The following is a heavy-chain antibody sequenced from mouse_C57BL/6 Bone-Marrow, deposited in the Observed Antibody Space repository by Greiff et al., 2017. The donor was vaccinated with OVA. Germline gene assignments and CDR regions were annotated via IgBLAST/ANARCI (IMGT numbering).Heavy chain of an antibody. J-gene: IGHJ4*01. V-gene: IGHV5-17*01. Sequence: EVKLMESGGGLVKPGGSLKLSCAASGFTFSDYGMHWVRQAPEKGLEWVAYISSGSSTIYYADTVKGRFTISRDNAKNTLFLQMTSRRSEDTAMYYCARELLYYYAMDYWGQGTSVTVSS. CDR1: GFTFSDYG. D-gene: IGHD1-1*01. CDR3: ARELLYYYAMDY. CDR2: ISSGSSTI.